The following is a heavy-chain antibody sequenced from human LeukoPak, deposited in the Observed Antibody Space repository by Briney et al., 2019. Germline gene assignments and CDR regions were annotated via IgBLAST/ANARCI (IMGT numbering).Heavy chain of an antibody. CDR1: GFTFSSYG. CDR3: ARDREAYYYDSSGYLPDY. J-gene: IGHJ4*02. V-gene: IGHV3-33*01. D-gene: IGHD3-22*01. CDR2: IWYDGSNK. Sequence: GGSLRLSCAASGFTFSSYGMHWVRQAPGKGLEWAAVIWYDGSNKYYADSVKGRFTISRDNSKNTLYLQMNSLRAEDTAVYYCARDREAYYYDSSGYLPDYWGQGTLVTVSS.